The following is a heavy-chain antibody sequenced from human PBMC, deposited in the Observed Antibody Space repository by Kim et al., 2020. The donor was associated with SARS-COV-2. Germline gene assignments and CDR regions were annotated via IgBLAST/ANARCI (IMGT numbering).Heavy chain of an antibody. J-gene: IGHJ5*02. V-gene: IGHV4-59*01. CDR3: ARVDILYPFDP. D-gene: IGHD3-9*01. CDR2: T. Sequence: TTSNPPPKRLVTLSVDTSKNQFSLKRSSVTAADTAVYYCARVDILYPFDPWGQGTLVTVSS.